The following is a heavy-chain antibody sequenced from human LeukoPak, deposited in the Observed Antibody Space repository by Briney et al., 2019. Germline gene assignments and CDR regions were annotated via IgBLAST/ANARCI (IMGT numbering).Heavy chain of an antibody. CDR1: GGSINSYY. V-gene: IGHV4-59*08. D-gene: IGHD6-25*01. Sequence: SETLSLTCTVSGGSINSYYWTWIRQPPGKGLEWIASIYYNGITNYKSSLESRLTISVDTSKNQFSLRLRSVTAADTAVYYCARQNPPGSKKGWFDPWGQGTLVTVSP. CDR3: ARQNPPGSKKGWFDP. CDR2: IYYNGIT. J-gene: IGHJ5*02.